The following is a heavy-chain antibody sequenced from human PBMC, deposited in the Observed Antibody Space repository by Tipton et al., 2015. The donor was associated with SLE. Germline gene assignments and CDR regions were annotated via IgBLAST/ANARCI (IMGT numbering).Heavy chain of an antibody. J-gene: IGHJ2*01. Sequence: TLSLTCSVSGGSISNYYWSWIRQPPGKGLEWIGSIYHSGSTYYNPSLKSRVTISVDTSKNQFSLKLSSVTAADTAVYYCARHAPMTTVTTFWYFDLWGRGTLVTVSS. D-gene: IGHD4-17*01. V-gene: IGHV4-59*08. CDR2: IYHSGST. CDR3: ARHAPMTTVTTFWYFDL. CDR1: GGSISNYY.